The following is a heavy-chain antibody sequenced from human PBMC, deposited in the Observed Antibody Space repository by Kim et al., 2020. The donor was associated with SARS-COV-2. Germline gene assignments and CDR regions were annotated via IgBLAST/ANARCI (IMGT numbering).Heavy chain of an antibody. Sequence: VKGRFTISRDNSKNTLVLQMNNLRAEDTAIYYCAKALGASPYNSDWQFDYWGQGSLVTVSS. D-gene: IGHD6-19*01. J-gene: IGHJ4*02. V-gene: IGHV3-23*01. CDR3: AKALGASPYNSDWQFDY.